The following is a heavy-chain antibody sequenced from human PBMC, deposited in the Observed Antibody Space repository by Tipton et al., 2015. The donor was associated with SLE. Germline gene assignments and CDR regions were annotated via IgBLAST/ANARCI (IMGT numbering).Heavy chain of an antibody. V-gene: IGHV3-7*03. Sequence: SLRLSCAASGFTFSSYWMSWVRQAPGKGLEWVANIKQDGSEKYYVDSVKGRFTISRDNSKNTLYLQMNSLRAEDTAVYYCAKDYSSSWYDYWGQGTLVTVSS. D-gene: IGHD6-13*01. CDR1: GFTFSSYW. J-gene: IGHJ4*02. CDR3: AKDYSSSWYDY. CDR2: IKQDGSEK.